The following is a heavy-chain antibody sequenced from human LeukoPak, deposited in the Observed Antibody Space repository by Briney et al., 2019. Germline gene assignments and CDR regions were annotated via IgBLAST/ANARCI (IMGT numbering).Heavy chain of an antibody. D-gene: IGHD3-10*01. CDR1: GFTFSSYG. J-gene: IGHJ4*02. CDR2: ISYDGSSK. Sequence: GGSLRLSCAASGFTFSSYGMHWVRQAPGKGLEWVAVISYDGSSKYYADSVKGRFTISRDNSKNTLYLQMNSLRAEDTAVYYCAKDRGYYYGSGSALDYWGQGTLVTVSS. V-gene: IGHV3-30*18. CDR3: AKDRGYYYGSGSALDY.